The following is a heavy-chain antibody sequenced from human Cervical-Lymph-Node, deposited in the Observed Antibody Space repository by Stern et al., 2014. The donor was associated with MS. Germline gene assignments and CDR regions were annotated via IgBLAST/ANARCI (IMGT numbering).Heavy chain of an antibody. CDR3: ARDPNGYGDAFDI. CDR2: IWYDGSNK. V-gene: IGHV3-33*01. D-gene: IGHD5-12*01. CDR1: GFTFSSYG. Sequence: VQLVESGGGVVQPGRSLRLSCAASGFTFSSYGMHWVRQAPGKGLVWVAVIWYDGSNKYYADSVKGRFTISRDNSKNTLYLQMNSLRAEDTAVYYCARDPNGYGDAFDIWGQGTMVTVSS. J-gene: IGHJ3*02.